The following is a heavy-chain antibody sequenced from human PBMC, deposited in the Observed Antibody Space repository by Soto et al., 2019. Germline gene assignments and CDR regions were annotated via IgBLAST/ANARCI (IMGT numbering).Heavy chain of an antibody. D-gene: IGHD3-22*01. J-gene: IGHJ4*02. CDR3: ERYRDRHGYYCAE. Sequence: SLRLSFAASGFTFSSYAMSWVRQAPGKGLEWVSAISGSGGSTYYADSVKGRFTISRDNSKNTLYLQMNSLRAEDTAVYYCERYRDRHGYYCAEWDQGTLLSVAS. CDR1: GFTFSSYA. CDR2: ISGSGGST. V-gene: IGHV3-23*01.